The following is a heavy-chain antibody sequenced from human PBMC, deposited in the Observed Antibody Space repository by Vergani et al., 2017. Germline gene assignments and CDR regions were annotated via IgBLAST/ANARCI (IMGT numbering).Heavy chain of an antibody. CDR1: GYSFTSYW. CDR2: IYPGDSDT. D-gene: IGHD3-22*01. Sequence: EVQLVQSGAEVKKPGESLKISCKRSGYSFTSYWIGWVRQLPGKGLEWMGIIYPGDSDTRYSPSFQGKVTISADKSISTAYLQWSSRKASDTAMYYCARRVRYYDSSGYYLDYWGQGTLVTVSS. V-gene: IGHV5-51*01. J-gene: IGHJ4*02. CDR3: ARRVRYYDSSGYYLDY.